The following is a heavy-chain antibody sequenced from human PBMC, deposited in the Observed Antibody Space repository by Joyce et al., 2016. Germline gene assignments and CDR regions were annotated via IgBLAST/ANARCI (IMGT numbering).Heavy chain of an antibody. Sequence: EVQLVQSGAEVKKPGESLRISCKGSGYSFTSHWISLVRQMPGKGRVWMRRINPRYTYTHSSPNFEGHVTISVDKTISAAYLQWSSLTASDTAIYYCARHVTDWFDPCGQGTLVTVAS. D-gene: IGHD3-10*02. CDR3: ARHVTDWFDP. CDR2: INPRYTYT. CDR1: GYSFTSHW. V-gene: IGHV5-10-1*03. J-gene: IGHJ5*02.